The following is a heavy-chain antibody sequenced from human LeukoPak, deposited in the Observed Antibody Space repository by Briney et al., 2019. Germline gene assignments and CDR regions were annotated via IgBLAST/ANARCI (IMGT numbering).Heavy chain of an antibody. J-gene: IGHJ3*02. D-gene: IGHD3-22*01. CDR2: ISSSGSTI. CDR3: ARDGYYDSSGYYSDDAFDI. Sequence: GGSLRLSCAASGFTFSDYYMSWIRQAPGKGLEWVSYISSSGSTIYYADSVKGRFTISRDNAKNSLYLQMNSLRAEDTAVYYCARDGYYDSSGYYSDDAFDIWGQGTMVTVSS. CDR1: GFTFSDYY. V-gene: IGHV3-11*04.